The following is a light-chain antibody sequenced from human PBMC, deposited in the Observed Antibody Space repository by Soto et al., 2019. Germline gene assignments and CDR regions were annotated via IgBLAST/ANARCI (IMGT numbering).Light chain of an antibody. CDR2: DVS. Sequence: QSVLTQPASVSGSPGLSIAISCTGTSSDVGGYNSVSWYQQHPGKAPKLMIYDVSNRPSGVSNRFSGSKSGNTASLTISGLQAEDEGDYYCSSYTTGGSYVFGTGTKATVL. CDR3: SSYTTGGSYV. CDR1: SSDVGGYNS. V-gene: IGLV2-14*01. J-gene: IGLJ1*01.